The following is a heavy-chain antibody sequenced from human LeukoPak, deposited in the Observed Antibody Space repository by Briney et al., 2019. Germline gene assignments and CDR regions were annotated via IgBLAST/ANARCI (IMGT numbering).Heavy chain of an antibody. CDR2: ISGSGGST. CDR1: GFTFSSYA. V-gene: IGHV3-23*01. CDR3: ASTYGSGSYYKSYFDY. Sequence: GGSLRLSCAASGFTFSSYAMSWARQAPGKGLEWVSAISGSGGSTYYADSVKGRFTISRDNSKNTLYLQMNSLRAEDTAVYYCASTYGSGSYYKSYFDYWGQGTLVTVSS. D-gene: IGHD3-10*01. J-gene: IGHJ4*02.